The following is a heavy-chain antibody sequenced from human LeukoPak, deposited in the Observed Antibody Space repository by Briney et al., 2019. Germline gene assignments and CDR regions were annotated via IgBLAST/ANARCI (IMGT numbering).Heavy chain of an antibody. CDR1: GGSISSYY. Sequence: PSETLSLTCTVSGGSISSYYWSWIRQPPGKGLEWIGYIYYSGSTNYNPSHKSRVTISVDTSKNQFSLKLSSVTAADTAVYYCARTKGSAELDYWGQGTLVTVSS. J-gene: IGHJ4*02. V-gene: IGHV4-59*01. D-gene: IGHD1-14*01. CDR3: ARTKGSAELDY. CDR2: IYYSGST.